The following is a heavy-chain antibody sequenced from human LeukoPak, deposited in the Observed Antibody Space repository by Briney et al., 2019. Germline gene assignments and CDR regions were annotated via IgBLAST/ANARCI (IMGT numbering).Heavy chain of an antibody. D-gene: IGHD2-2*01. CDR1: GFTFSNYW. CDR2: INGDGRST. CDR3: ARDFMYNTNCVGC. Sequence: GGSPRLSCAASGFTFSNYWMHWVRQAPGKGLVWVSRINGDGRSTTYADSVKGRFTISRDNAENKLYLQMNSLRADDTAVYYCARDFMYNTNCVGCWGQGTLVTVSS. J-gene: IGHJ4*02. V-gene: IGHV3-74*01.